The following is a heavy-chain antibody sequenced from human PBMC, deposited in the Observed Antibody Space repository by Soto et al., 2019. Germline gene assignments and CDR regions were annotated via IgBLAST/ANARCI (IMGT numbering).Heavy chain of an antibody. V-gene: IGHV5-51*01. CDR2: IYPGDSDT. J-gene: IGHJ5*02. Sequence: EVQLVQSGAEVKKPGESLKISCKGSGYSFTSYWIGWVRQMPGKGLEWMGIIYPGDSDTRYSPSFQGQVTISADKSISTAYLQWSSLKASDTAMYYCARHEVEEMESSSWYPGWFDPWGQGTLVTVSS. CDR1: GYSFTSYW. CDR3: ARHEVEEMESSSWYPGWFDP. D-gene: IGHD6-13*01.